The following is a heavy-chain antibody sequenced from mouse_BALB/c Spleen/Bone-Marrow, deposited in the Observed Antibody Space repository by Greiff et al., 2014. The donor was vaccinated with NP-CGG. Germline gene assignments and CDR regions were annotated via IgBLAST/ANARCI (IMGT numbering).Heavy chain of an antibody. CDR3: ARGVPMDY. Sequence: QVQLQQSGAELVRPGSSVKISFKASGYAFSSYWMNWVKQRPGQGLEWIGQIYPGDGDTNYNGKFKGKATLTADKSSSTAYMQLSSLTSEDSAVYFCARGVPMDYWGQGTSVTVSS. CDR2: IYPGDGDT. CDR1: GYAFSSYW. V-gene: IGHV1-80*01. J-gene: IGHJ4*01.